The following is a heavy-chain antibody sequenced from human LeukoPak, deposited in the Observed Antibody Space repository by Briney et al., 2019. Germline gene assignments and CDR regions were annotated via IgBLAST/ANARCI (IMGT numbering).Heavy chain of an antibody. J-gene: IGHJ3*02. CDR1: GFTFSSYA. D-gene: IGHD3-10*01. Sequence: GGSLRLSCAASGFTFSSYAMHWVRQAPGKGLEWVAVISYDGSNKYYADSVKGRFTISRDNSKNTLYLQMNSLRAEDTAVYYCASDYYGSGSYMADPNHAFDIWGQGTMVTVSS. V-gene: IGHV3-30*04. CDR2: ISYDGSNK. CDR3: ASDYYGSGSYMADPNHAFDI.